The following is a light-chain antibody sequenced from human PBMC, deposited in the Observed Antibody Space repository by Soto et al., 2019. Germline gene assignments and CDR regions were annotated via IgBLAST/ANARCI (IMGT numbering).Light chain of an antibody. V-gene: IGKV3-15*01. CDR2: GAS. CDR1: QAISYN. J-gene: IGKJ2*01. CDR3: QQYNDWPPNYT. Sequence: TVMTQSPGTLSVSPGERATISCWASQAISYNVALYQHFPGQAPRLLIHGASTRANGVPARFSGSGSGTEFTLTITSVQSEDFATYYCQQYNDWPPNYTFGRGTRLEI.